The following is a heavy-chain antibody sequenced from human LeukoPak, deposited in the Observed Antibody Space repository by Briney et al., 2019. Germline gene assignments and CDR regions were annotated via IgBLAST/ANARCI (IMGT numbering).Heavy chain of an antibody. V-gene: IGHV3-7*05. CDR3: ARDLGSPCSSSGGSCYSFDY. CDR1: GLTFSSYW. Sequence: GGSLRLSCAASGLTFSSYWMSWVRQAPGKGLEWVANIKQDGSEKYYVDSVKGRFTISRDNAKNSLYLQMNSLRAEDTAVYYCARDLGSPCSSSGGSCYSFDYWGQGTLVTVSS. D-gene: IGHD2-15*01. CDR2: IKQDGSEK. J-gene: IGHJ4*02.